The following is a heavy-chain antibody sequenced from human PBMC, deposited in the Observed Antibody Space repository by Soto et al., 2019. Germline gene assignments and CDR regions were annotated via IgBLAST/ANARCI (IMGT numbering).Heavy chain of an antibody. CDR3: ARDGSGSWNYWFDP. Sequence: QVQLVESGGGVVQPGRSLRLSCAASGFTFSSYGMHWVRQAPGKGLEWVAVIWYDGSNKYYADSVKGRFTISRDNSKNTLYLQMNSLRAEDTAVYYCARDGSGSWNYWFDPWGQGTLVTVSS. D-gene: IGHD3-10*01. J-gene: IGHJ5*02. CDR1: GFTFSSYG. CDR2: IWYDGSNK. V-gene: IGHV3-33*01.